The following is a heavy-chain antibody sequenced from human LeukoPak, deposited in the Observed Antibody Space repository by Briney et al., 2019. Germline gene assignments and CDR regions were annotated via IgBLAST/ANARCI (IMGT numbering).Heavy chain of an antibody. CDR2: ISSSGSTI. V-gene: IGHV3-11*04. Sequence: GGSLRLSCAASGFTFSDYYMSWIRQAAGKGLEWVSYISSSGSTIYYADSVKGRFTISRDNAKNSLYLQMNSLRAEDTAVYYCARDPKHYDYYYYMDVWGKGTTVTVSS. CDR1: GFTFSDYY. CDR3: ARDPKHYDYYYYMDV. J-gene: IGHJ6*03.